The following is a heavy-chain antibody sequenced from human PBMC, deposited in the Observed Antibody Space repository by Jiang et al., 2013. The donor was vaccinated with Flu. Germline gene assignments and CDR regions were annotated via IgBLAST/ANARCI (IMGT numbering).Heavy chain of an antibody. D-gene: IGHD3-3*01. J-gene: IGHJ4*02. V-gene: IGHV1-69*01. CDR3: ARMYYDFTSGYHLYYFDY. CDR1: GGTFSNYA. Sequence: SGAEVKEPGSSVKVSCTASGGTFSNYAISWARQAPGQGLEWMGGFIPIFGTPSYAQRFQGRVTITADESTSTAYMELGSLRSEDTAVYYCARMYYDFTSGYHLYYFDYWGQGTLVTVSS. CDR2: FIPIFGTP.